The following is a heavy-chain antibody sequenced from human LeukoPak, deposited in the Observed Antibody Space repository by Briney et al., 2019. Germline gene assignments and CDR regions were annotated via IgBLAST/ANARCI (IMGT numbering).Heavy chain of an antibody. CDR2: IYSGGST. CDR3: ARGHSGSYDFDY. CDR1: GFTVSSNY. J-gene: IGHJ4*02. D-gene: IGHD1-26*01. V-gene: IGHV3-53*01. Sequence: GGSLRLSCAASGFTVSSNYMSWVRQAPGKGLEWVSVIYSGGSTYYADSVKGRFTIPRDNSKNTLYLQMNSLRAEDTAVYYCARGHSGSYDFDYWGQGTLVTVSS.